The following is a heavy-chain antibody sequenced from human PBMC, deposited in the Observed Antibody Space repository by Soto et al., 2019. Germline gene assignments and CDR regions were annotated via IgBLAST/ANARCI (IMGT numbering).Heavy chain of an antibody. CDR1: GFTFSTYW. CDR2: INLDGSLK. J-gene: IGHJ3*01. D-gene: IGHD1-26*01. V-gene: IGHV3-7*01. CDR3: ARDIVTSASAFDF. Sequence: HPGGSLRLSCAVSGFTFSTYWMSWVRQAPGKGLEWVADINLDGSLKYYVDSVKGRFTISRDNARNSLYLQMNSLRADDTAVYYCARDIVTSASAFDFWGQGTMVTVSS.